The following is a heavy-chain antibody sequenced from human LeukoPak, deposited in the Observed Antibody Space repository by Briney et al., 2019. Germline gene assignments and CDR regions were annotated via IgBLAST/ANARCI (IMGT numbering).Heavy chain of an antibody. D-gene: IGHD5-18*01. CDR1: GGSISSGDYY. V-gene: IGHV4-30-4*01. CDR2: IYYSGST. J-gene: IGHJ4*02. Sequence: KPSETLSLTCTVSGGSISSGDYYWSWIRQPPGKGLEWIGYIYYSGSTYYNPSLKSRVTISVDTSKNQFSLKLSSVTAADTAVYYCAGSLIQLWSIDYWGQGTLVTVSS. CDR3: AGSLIQLWSIDY.